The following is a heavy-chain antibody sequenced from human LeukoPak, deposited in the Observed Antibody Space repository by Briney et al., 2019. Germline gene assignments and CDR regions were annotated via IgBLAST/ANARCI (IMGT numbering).Heavy chain of an antibody. J-gene: IGHJ6*03. CDR3: ARGSRENYDYSSMDV. V-gene: IGHV4-38-2*02. CDR1: GYSISSGYY. CDR2: IYHSGST. Sequence: SETMSLTCTVSGYSISSGYYWGWIRQPPGKGREGIGSIYHSGSTAYNPSLKIGVPISVDTSKNQFSLKLSSVPAANRAVYYCARGSRENYDYSSMDVWGKGTTVTVSS. D-gene: IGHD3-10*01.